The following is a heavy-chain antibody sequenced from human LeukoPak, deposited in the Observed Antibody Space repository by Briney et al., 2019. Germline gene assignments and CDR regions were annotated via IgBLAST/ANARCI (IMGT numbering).Heavy chain of an antibody. Sequence: SETLSPTFAVSCFSLSSCYYWGWIRQPPGEGREWIWSIYHSGSTYYNPSLKSRVTISVDTSKNQFSLKLSSVTAADTAVYYCARVGYSSSWYYYYYGMDVWGKGTTVTVSS. J-gene: IGHJ6*04. CDR3: ARVGYSSSWYYYYYGMDV. CDR1: CFSLSSCYY. CDR2: IYHSGST. D-gene: IGHD6-13*01. V-gene: IGHV4-38-2*01.